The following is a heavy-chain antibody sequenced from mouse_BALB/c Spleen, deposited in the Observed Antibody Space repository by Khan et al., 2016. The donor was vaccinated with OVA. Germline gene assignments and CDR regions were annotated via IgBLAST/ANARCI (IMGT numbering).Heavy chain of an antibody. Sequence: VELVESGAELARPGASVKMSCKASGYTFTCNTMHWVKQRPGQGLEWIGYINPRSSNTNYNQKFKDKATLTADKSSSTAYMQLISLTFEDSAVYYCARRTTGYAMDYWGQGTSVTVSS. CDR2: INPRSSNT. CDR1: GYTFTCNT. CDR3: ARRTTGYAMDY. D-gene: IGHD2-14*01. V-gene: IGHV1-4*01. J-gene: IGHJ4*01.